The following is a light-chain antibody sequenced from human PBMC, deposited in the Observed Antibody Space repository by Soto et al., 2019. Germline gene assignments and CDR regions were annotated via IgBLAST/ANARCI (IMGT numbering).Light chain of an antibody. CDR3: CSYVGETPYV. J-gene: IGLJ1*01. CDR2: EGI. V-gene: IGLV2-23*01. CDR1: SSTVGGFNV. Sequence: QSALTQPASGSGSPGQSITIACTGTSSTVGGFNVVSWYQQHPGKAPKVIIYEGIKRPSGVSNPFSASTSGRTASLTISGLQAEDAADYYCCSYVGETPYV.